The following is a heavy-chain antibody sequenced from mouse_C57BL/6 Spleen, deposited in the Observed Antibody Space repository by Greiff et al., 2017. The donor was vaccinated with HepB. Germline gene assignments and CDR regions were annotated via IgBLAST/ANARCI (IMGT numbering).Heavy chain of an antibody. J-gene: IGHJ2*01. V-gene: IGHV1-69*01. CDR2: IDPSDSYT. CDR1: GYTFTSYW. D-gene: IGHD4-1*01. Sequence: VQLQQPGAELVMPGASVKLSCKASGYTFTSYWMHWVKQRPGQGLEWIGEIDPSDSYTNYNQKFKGKSTLTVDKSSSTAYMQLSSLTSEDSAVYYCARIETGGAFDYWGQGTTLTVSS. CDR3: ARIETGGAFDY.